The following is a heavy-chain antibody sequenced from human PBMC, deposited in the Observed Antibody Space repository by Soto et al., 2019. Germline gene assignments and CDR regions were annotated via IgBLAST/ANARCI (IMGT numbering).Heavy chain of an antibody. D-gene: IGHD3-3*01. Sequence: SETLSLTCTVSGGSISSSSYYWGWIRQPPGKGLEWIGSIYYSGSTYYNPSLKSRVTISVDTSKNQFSLKLSSVTAADTAVYYCARHAAYYDFWSGYSGRFDPWGQGTLVTVSS. CDR3: ARHAAYYDFWSGYSGRFDP. CDR1: GGSISSSSYY. J-gene: IGHJ5*02. V-gene: IGHV4-39*01. CDR2: IYYSGST.